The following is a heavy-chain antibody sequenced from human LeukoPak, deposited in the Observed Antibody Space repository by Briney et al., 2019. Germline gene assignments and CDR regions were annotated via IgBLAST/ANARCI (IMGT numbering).Heavy chain of an antibody. CDR2: ISSSSSTI. V-gene: IGHV3-48*01. CDR3: ARELIRGSGSSWYRLEYYYYYYMDV. J-gene: IGHJ6*03. D-gene: IGHD6-13*01. Sequence: GGSLRLSCAASGFTFSSYSMNWVRQAPGKGLEWVSYISSSSSTIYYADSVKGRFTISRDNSKNTLYPQMNSLRSDDTAVYYCARELIRGSGSSWYRLEYYYYYYMDVWGKGTTVTVSS. CDR1: GFTFSSYS.